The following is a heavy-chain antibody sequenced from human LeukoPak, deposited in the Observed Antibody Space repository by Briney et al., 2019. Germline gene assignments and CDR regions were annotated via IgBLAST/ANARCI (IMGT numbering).Heavy chain of an antibody. J-gene: IGHJ4*02. CDR3: ARAPRPHMGLIAAAGKYYFDY. V-gene: IGHV4-59*08. D-gene: IGHD6-13*01. CDR1: GGSISSYY. CDR2: IYYSGCT. Sequence: PSETLSLTCTVSGGSISSYYWSWIRQPPGKGLEWIGYIYYSGCTNYNPSLKSRVTISVDTSKNQFSLKLSSVTAADTAVYYCARAPRPHMGLIAAAGKYYFDYWGQGTLVTVSS.